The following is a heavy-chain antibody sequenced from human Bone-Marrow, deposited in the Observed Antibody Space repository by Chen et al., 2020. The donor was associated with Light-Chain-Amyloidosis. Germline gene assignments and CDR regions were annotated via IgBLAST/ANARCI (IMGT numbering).Heavy chain of an antibody. CDR2: IYPDASDA. CDR3: ARRRDGYNFDY. Sequence: EVQLEQSGPEVKKPGESLKISCKGSGYTFPNYWIGWVRQMPGKGLGWMGVIYPDASDARHSPSFEGQVTISADKSITTAYLQWRSLKASDTAMYYCARRRDGYNFDYWGQGTLVTVSS. V-gene: IGHV5-51*01. J-gene: IGHJ4*02. D-gene: IGHD5-12*01. CDR1: GYTFPNYW.